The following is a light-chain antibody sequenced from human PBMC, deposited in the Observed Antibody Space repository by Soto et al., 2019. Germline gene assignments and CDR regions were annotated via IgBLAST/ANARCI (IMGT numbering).Light chain of an antibody. CDR2: EVT. CDR3: LSYAGTADV. J-gene: IGLJ1*01. Sequence: QSALTQPPSASGCPGQSVTISCTGTSSDVGGYDYVSCYQQYPGKTPKLMIFEVTKRPSGVPERFSGSKSGNTASLPVSGLQAEDEADYYCLSYAGTADVFGTGTKATVL. CDR1: SSDVGGYDY. V-gene: IGLV2-8*01.